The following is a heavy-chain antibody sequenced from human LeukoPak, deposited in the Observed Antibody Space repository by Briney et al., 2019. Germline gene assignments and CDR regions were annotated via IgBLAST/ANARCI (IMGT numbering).Heavy chain of an antibody. CDR2: IFHSGSI. CDR1: GGPVSDGYHY. CDR3: ARAPQPTSYGDYGKRYFDL. V-gene: IGHV4-61*01. Sequence: SETLSLTCTVSGGPVSDGYHYWNWIRQPPGKGLDWIGYIFHSGSINNNPSLKSRVTISVDTSKNQFSLKLTSVTAADTAVYYCARAPQPTSYGDYGKRYFDLWGRGTLVTVSS. D-gene: IGHD4-17*01. J-gene: IGHJ2*01.